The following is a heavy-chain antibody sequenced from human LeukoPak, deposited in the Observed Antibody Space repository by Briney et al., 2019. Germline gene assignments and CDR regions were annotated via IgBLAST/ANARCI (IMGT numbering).Heavy chain of an antibody. Sequence: GGSLRLSCAASGFTFSSYWMHWVRQAPGKGLGWVSGINSDGTSPIYADSVKGRFTISRDNAKKTLYLQMNSLRAEDTAVYYCSRGYSGGFDYWGQGTLVTVSS. D-gene: IGHD2-15*01. CDR2: INSDGTSP. V-gene: IGHV3-74*01. J-gene: IGHJ4*02. CDR3: SRGYSGGFDY. CDR1: GFTFSSYW.